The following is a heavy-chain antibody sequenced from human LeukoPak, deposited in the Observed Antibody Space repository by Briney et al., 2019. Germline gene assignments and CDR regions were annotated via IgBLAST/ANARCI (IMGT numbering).Heavy chain of an antibody. V-gene: IGHV3-7*01. CDR3: ARLWGDATIYDL. D-gene: IGHD5-12*01. J-gene: IGHJ4*02. Sequence: PGGSLRLSCAASEFRLSGFWMSWVRQAPGKGLEWVATTNRDGSVTHYVDSVKGRFTVSRDNAKNSLYLQMNSLRVEDTAIYYCARLWGDATIYDLWGQGTLVTVSS. CDR2: TNRDGSVT. CDR1: EFRLSGFW.